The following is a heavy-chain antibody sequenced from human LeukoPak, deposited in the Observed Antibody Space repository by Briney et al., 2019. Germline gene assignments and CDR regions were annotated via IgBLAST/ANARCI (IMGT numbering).Heavy chain of an antibody. CDR1: GFSFTSYW. D-gene: IGHD2-15*01. V-gene: IGHV3-7*01. Sequence: GGSLRPSCVASGFSFTSYWMSWVRQAPGKGLEFVANINQDAGTTNYVDSVKGRFTISRDNAENSLYLQMSSLRAEDTALYYCARDPGWSSFDIWGQGIMVTVSS. CDR2: INQDAGTT. J-gene: IGHJ3*02. CDR3: ARDPGWSSFDI.